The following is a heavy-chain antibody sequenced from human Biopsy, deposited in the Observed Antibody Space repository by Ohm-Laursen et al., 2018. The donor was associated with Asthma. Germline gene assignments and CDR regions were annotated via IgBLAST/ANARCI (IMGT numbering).Heavy chain of an antibody. J-gene: IGHJ3*01. CDR2: ISPIFGRT. V-gene: IGHV1-69*06. Sequence: SVKVSCKASGGTFGNYAISWVRQAPGLGLEWLGGISPIFGRTNYAERFQDRVTITADIFTRTAYMELRSLRSEDTATYYCARTYYDFLTGQVKDVFGVWGQGTMVTVSS. CDR1: GGTFGNYA. D-gene: IGHD3-9*01. CDR3: ARTYYDFLTGQVKDVFGV.